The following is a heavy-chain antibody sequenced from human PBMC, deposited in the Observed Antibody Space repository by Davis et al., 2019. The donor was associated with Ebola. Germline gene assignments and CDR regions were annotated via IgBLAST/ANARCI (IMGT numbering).Heavy chain of an antibody. V-gene: IGHV3-74*01. CDR3: AKPLYANYEGIYD. Sequence: HTGGSLRLSCAVSGFTFSSYWMHWVRQAPGKGLVWVSRINGDGSSTSYADSVKGRFTISRDNAKNTLFLQMNSLRAEDTALYFCAKPLYANYEGIYDWGQGALVTVSS. CDR2: INGDGSST. CDR1: GFTFSSYW. J-gene: IGHJ4*02. D-gene: IGHD1-7*01.